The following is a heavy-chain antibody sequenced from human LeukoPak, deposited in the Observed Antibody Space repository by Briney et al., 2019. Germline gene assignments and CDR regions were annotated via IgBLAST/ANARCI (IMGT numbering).Heavy chain of an antibody. Sequence: GGSLRLSCAASGFTFSSYSMNWVRQAPGKGLEWVSVIYSGGSTYYADSVKGRFTISRDNSKNTLYLQMNSLRAEDTAVYYCARDPGYSYGSLGYWGQGTLVTVSS. CDR2: IYSGGST. CDR3: ARDPGYSYGSLGY. V-gene: IGHV3-53*01. CDR1: GFTFSSYS. D-gene: IGHD5-18*01. J-gene: IGHJ4*02.